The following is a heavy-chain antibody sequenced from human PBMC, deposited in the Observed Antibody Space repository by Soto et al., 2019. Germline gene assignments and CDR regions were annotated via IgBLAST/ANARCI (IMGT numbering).Heavy chain of an antibody. V-gene: IGHV4-59*12. CDR1: GGSISTYY. J-gene: IGHJ4*02. D-gene: IGHD6-13*01. Sequence: PSETLSLTCTVSGGSISTYYWSWIRQPPGKGLEWIGYIYYTGSTNYNPSLKSRVTISVDTSKNQFSLKLSSVTAADTAVYYCARWVGEQQLVYFDYWGQGTLVTVSS. CDR2: IYYTGST. CDR3: ARWVGEQQLVYFDY.